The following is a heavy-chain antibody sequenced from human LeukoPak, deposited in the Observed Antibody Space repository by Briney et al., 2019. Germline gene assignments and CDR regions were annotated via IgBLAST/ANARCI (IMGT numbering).Heavy chain of an antibody. CDR3: ARDGQQGGHSAFDI. CDR2: VRNKARNYNT. Sequence: AGGSLRLSCATSGFTFGDYHMDWVRQAPGKGLEWIGRVRNKARNYNTEYVASVEGRFTISRDASKNSLYLQMDSLKIEDTGVYFCARDGQQGGHSAFDIWGQGTTVTVSS. CDR1: GFTFGDYH. D-gene: IGHD2-15*01. V-gene: IGHV3-72*01. J-gene: IGHJ3*02.